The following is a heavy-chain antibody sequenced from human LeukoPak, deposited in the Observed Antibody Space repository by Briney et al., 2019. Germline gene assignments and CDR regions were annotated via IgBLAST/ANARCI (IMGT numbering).Heavy chain of an antibody. CDR3: ARAIAVAGPDY. J-gene: IGHJ4*02. CDR1: GFPFSSYE. D-gene: IGHD6-19*01. Sequence: GGSLRLSCAASGFPFSSYEMTWVRQAPGKGLEWVSYISTSGSTINYADSVKGRFTISRDNAKNSLYLQMNSLRAEDTAVYYCARAIAVAGPDYWGQGTLVTVSS. CDR2: ISTSGSTI. V-gene: IGHV3-48*03.